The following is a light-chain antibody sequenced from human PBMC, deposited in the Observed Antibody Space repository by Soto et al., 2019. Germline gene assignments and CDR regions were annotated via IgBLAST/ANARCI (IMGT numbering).Light chain of an antibody. J-gene: IGKJ2*03. V-gene: IGKV3-11*01. CDR3: QQRSNWPPS. Sequence: EIVLTQSPATLSLSPGERATLSCRASQSVSSYLAWYQQKPGQAPRLLIYDASNRATGIPARFSGSGSGTDFTLTISSLEPEDCAVYYCQQRSNWPPSFCQGTKLEIK. CDR2: DAS. CDR1: QSVSSY.